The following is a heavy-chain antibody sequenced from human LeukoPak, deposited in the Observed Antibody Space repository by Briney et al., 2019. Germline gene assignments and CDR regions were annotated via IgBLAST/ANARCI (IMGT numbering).Heavy chain of an antibody. V-gene: IGHV3-23*01. Sequence: GGSLRLSCAASGFTFSSYAMSWVRQAPGKGLEWVSAISGSGGSTYYADSVKGRFTISRDNSKNTLYLQMNSLRAEDMAVYYCAIDQAYCSGGRCTGYFQHWGQGTLVTVSS. CDR2: ISGSGGST. D-gene: IGHD2-15*01. CDR3: AIDQAYCSGGRCTGYFQH. J-gene: IGHJ1*01. CDR1: GFTFSSYA.